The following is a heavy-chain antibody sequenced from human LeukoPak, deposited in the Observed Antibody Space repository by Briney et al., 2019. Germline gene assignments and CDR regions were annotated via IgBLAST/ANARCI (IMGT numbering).Heavy chain of an antibody. D-gene: IGHD2-2*03. CDR2: INAGNGNT. Sequence: ASMKVSCKASGYTFTSYAMHWVRQAPGQRLEWMGWINAGNGNTKYSQKFQGRVTITRDTSASTAYMELSSLRSEDTAVYYCAGEAGYCSSTSCYGLGSFDYWGQGTLVTVSS. J-gene: IGHJ4*02. CDR3: AGEAGYCSSTSCYGLGSFDY. CDR1: GYTFTSYA. V-gene: IGHV1-3*01.